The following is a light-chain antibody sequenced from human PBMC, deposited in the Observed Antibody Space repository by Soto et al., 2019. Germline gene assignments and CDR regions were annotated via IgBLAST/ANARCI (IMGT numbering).Light chain of an antibody. V-gene: IGLV2-14*01. CDR2: DVS. Sequence: QSALTHPASVSGSPGQSITISCTGTSSDVGGYNYVSWYQQHPGKAPKLIIYDVSNRPSGVSNRFSGSKSGNTASLTISGLQAEDEADYYCSSYTSSSTLGVFGGGTKLTVL. CDR1: SSDVGGYNY. J-gene: IGLJ3*02. CDR3: SSYTSSSTLGV.